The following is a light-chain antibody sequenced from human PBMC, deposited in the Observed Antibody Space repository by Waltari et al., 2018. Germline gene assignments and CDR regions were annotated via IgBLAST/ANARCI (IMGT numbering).Light chain of an antibody. CDR1: HSLSKF. V-gene: IGKV3-11*01. J-gene: IGKJ1*01. CDR2: DAS. Sequence: EVVLTQSPATLSLSPGERATLSCRASHSLSKFLAWYQQRPGQAPRLLIYDASDRPPGIPARFSGSWSGTDFTLTISSLEPEDFAVYYCQQRTDWLWTFGQGTKVEIK. CDR3: QQRTDWLWT.